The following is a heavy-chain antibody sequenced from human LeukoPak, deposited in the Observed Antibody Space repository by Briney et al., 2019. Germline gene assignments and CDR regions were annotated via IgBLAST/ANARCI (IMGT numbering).Heavy chain of an antibody. CDR2: IWYDGSNK. J-gene: IGHJ4*02. D-gene: IGHD3-22*01. CDR1: GFTFSSYG. Sequence: PGGSLRLSCAASGFTFSSYGMHWVRQAPGKGLEWVAVIWYDGSNKYYADSEKGRFTISRDNSKNTLYLQMNSLRAEDTAVYYCAKDGYYDRSGYPFDYWGQGTLVTVSS. V-gene: IGHV3-33*06. CDR3: AKDGYYDRSGYPFDY.